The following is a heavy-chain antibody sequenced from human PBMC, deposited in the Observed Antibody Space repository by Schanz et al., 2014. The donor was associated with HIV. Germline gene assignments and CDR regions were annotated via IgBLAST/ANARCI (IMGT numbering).Heavy chain of an antibody. CDR3: ARRDYGDYYYYYGMDV. V-gene: IGHV3-30*03. Sequence: QVQMVESGGGVVQPGRSLRLSCAASGFTFRSYGMHWVRQAPGKGLEWVAVISYDGSNQYYADSVKGRFTISRDNSKNTLYLQMNSLRAEDTAVYYCARRDYGDYYYYYGMDVWGQGTTVTVSS. CDR2: ISYDGSNQ. CDR1: GFTFRSYG. J-gene: IGHJ6*02. D-gene: IGHD4-17*01.